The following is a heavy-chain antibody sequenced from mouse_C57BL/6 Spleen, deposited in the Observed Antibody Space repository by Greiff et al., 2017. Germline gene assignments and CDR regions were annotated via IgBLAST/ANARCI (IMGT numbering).Heavy chain of an antibody. V-gene: IGHV1-18*01. D-gene: IGHD2-1*01. CDR3: AREDYGNSFAY. CDR1: GYTFTDYN. CDR2: INPNNGGT. Sequence: QLKESGPELVKPGASVKIPCKASGYTFTDYNMDWVKQSHGKSLEWIGDINPNNGGTIYNQKFKGKATLTVDKSSSTAYMELRSLTSEDTAVYYCAREDYGNSFAYWGQGTLVTVSA. J-gene: IGHJ3*01.